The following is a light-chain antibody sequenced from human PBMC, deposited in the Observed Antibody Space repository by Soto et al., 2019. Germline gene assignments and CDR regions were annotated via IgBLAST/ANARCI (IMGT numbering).Light chain of an antibody. V-gene: IGLV2-23*01. CDR1: SSDVGNNNL. J-gene: IGLJ2*01. Sequence: QSALTQPASVSGSPGQSITISCTGASSDVGNNNLVSWYQQHPGKAPKLLIYAASGRPSGVSSRFSGSTSDNTASLTISGLQAEDEADYYCCSYAGSIDFVLFGGGTQLTVL. CDR2: AAS. CDR3: CSYAGSIDFVL.